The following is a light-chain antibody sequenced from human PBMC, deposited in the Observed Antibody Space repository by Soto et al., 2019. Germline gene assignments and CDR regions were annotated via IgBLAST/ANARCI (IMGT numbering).Light chain of an antibody. CDR2: GVY. Sequence: EIVLAQSPGTLSLSPGERATLSCRASQTGSNSYLAWYQHKSDQAPRLLIYGVYTRASGIPDRFSGSGSGTEFTLTITRLEPEDSAVYFCQHYGYSQWTFGQGTKVDIK. CDR1: QTGSNSY. V-gene: IGKV3-20*01. CDR3: QHYGYSQWT. J-gene: IGKJ1*01.